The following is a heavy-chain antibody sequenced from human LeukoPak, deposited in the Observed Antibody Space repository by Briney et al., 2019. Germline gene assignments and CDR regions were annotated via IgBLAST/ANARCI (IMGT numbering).Heavy chain of an antibody. Sequence: TGGSLRLSCAASGYTFTGYYMHWVRQAPGQGLEWMGWINPNSGGTNYAQKFQGRVTMTRDTSISTAYMELSRLRSDDTAVYYCARDRRYYYDSSGYYYDYWGQGTLVTVSS. CDR1: GYTFTGYY. D-gene: IGHD3-22*01. J-gene: IGHJ4*02. V-gene: IGHV1-2*02. CDR3: ARDRRYYYDSSGYYYDY. CDR2: INPNSGGT.